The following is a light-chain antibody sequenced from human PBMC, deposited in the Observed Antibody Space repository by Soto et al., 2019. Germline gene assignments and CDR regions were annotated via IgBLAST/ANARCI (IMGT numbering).Light chain of an antibody. CDR2: GDS. Sequence: SYELTQPPSVSVAPGQTARITCEGNNIGSKSVHWYQQSPGQAPVLVVYGDSDRPSGTPERFSGSDSGNTATLTISGVEAGDEADYYCQVWDSSRDHVVFGGGTKLTVL. J-gene: IGLJ2*01. CDR1: NIGSKS. V-gene: IGLV3-21*02. CDR3: QVWDSSRDHVV.